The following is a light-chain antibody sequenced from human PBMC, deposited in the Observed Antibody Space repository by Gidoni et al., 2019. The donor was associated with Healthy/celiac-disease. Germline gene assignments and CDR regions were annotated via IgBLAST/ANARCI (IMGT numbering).Light chain of an antibody. CDR1: QSVSSSY. V-gene: IGKV3-20*01. CDR3: QQYGSSPLFT. Sequence: EIVLTQSPGTRSLSPGERATLSCRASQSVSSSYLAWDQQKPGQAPRLLIYGASSRATGIPDRFSGSGSGTDFTLTISRLEPEDFAVYYCQQYGSSPLFTFGPGTKVDIK. J-gene: IGKJ3*01. CDR2: GAS.